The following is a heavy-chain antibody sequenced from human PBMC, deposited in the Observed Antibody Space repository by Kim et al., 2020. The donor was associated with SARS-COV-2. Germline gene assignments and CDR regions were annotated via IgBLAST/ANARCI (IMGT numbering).Heavy chain of an antibody. CDR3: ARPAVGFSTVSRDPRQWYFDL. Sequence: SETLSLTCTVSGGSISSSSYYWGWIRQPPGKGLEWIGNIYYSGSTYYNPSLKSRVTISVDTSKNQFSLKLSSVTAADTAVYYCARPAVGFSTVSRDPRQWYFDLWGRGTLVTVSS. J-gene: IGHJ2*01. V-gene: IGHV4-39*01. CDR1: GGSISSSSYY. CDR2: IYYSGST. D-gene: IGHD2-15*01.